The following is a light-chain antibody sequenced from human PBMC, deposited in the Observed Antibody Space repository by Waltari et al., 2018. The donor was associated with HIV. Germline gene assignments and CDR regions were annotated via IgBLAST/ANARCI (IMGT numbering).Light chain of an antibody. CDR3: AAWDDSLNGWV. J-gene: IGLJ3*02. V-gene: IGLV1-44*01. CDR1: SPNIGSNI. Sequence: QPVLTQPPSASGTPGQRVTTSCSGTSPNIGSNIVNRYQQLPGTAPKLLIYSNNQRPSGVPDRFSGSKSGTSASLAISGLQSEDEADYYCAAWDDSLNGWVFGGGTKLTVL. CDR2: SNN.